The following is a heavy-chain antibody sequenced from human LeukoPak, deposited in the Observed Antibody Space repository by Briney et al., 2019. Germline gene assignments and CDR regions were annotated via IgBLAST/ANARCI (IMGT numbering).Heavy chain of an antibody. CDR2: MSFDGSNK. CDR1: GFSFSDFG. J-gene: IGHJ4*02. Sequence: PGGSLRLSCAASGFSFSDFGMHWVRQAPGKGLEWVAAMSFDGSNKYYADSVKGRFTISRGNSKNTLYLQMNSLRAEDTAIYYCAKEYTGTFSPFPSYFDNWGQGTLVTVSS. D-gene: IGHD1-26*01. V-gene: IGHV3-30*18. CDR3: AKEYTGTFSPFPSYFDN.